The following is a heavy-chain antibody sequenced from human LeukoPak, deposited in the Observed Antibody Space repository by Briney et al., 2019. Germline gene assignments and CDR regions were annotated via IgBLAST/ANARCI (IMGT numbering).Heavy chain of an antibody. Sequence: ASVKVSCKASGYTFTSYDINWVRQATGQGLEWMGWMNPKSGNTGYAQKFQGRVTMTGNTPTSTAYMELSSLRSEDTAVYYCARGNQYYYDSSGHFDYWGQGTLVTVSS. D-gene: IGHD3-22*01. CDR3: ARGNQYYYDSSGHFDY. CDR2: MNPKSGNT. V-gene: IGHV1-8*01. J-gene: IGHJ4*02. CDR1: GYTFTSYD.